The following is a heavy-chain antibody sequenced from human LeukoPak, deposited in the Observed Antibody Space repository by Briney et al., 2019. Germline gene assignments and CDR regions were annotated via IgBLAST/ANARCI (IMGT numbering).Heavy chain of an antibody. CDR3: AKDEWELLSFDY. J-gene: IGHJ4*02. CDR2: ISGSGGST. D-gene: IGHD1-26*01. Sequence: TGGFLRLSCAASGFTFSSYAMSWVRQAPGKGLEWVSAISGSGGSTYYADSVKGRFTISRDNSKNTLYLQMNSLRAEDTAVYYCAKDEWELLSFDYWGQGTLVTVSS. V-gene: IGHV3-23*01. CDR1: GFTFSSYA.